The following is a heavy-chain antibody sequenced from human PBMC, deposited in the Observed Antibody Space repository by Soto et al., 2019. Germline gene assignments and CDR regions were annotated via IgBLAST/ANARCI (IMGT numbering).Heavy chain of an antibody. V-gene: IGHV4-59*01. Sequence: KPSETLSVTCTVCVVSITSYFWSWIGQTPGKGLDWIGSISFSGATYINPSLKCRAALSVDTSENHLSLTLNSVTSAETAVYFCARDRRDGYKRYFECWGQGNKVTVSS. CDR3: ARDRRDGYKRYFEC. D-gene: IGHD5-12*01. J-gene: IGHJ4*02. CDR2: ISFSGAT. CDR1: VVSITSYF.